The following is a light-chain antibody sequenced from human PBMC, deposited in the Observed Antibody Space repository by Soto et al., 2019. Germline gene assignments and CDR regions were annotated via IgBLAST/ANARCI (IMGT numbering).Light chain of an antibody. CDR2: DAS. CDR3: QQYENLPT. Sequence: DIPMTQSPSSLSASVGDRVTITCQASQNINNYLNWYQQKPGRAPKLLIYDASNLEAGVPSRFMGNGSGTDFTFPLSRLKPEDIATYYCQQYENLPTFGQGTRLDIK. J-gene: IGKJ5*01. CDR1: QNINNY. V-gene: IGKV1-33*01.